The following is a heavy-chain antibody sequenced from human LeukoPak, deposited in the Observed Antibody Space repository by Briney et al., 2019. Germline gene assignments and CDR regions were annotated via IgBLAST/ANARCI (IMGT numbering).Heavy chain of an antibody. CDR1: GGPISRSGYS. CDR3: ARVAERTWLPYDAAFDI. Sequence: PSETLSLTCTVSGGPISRSGYSWGWIRQPPGKGLEWIGSIYYSGSTYYSPSLKSRVTISVDTSKNQFSLKLRSVTAADTAVYYCARVAERTWLPYDAAFDIWGLGTMVTVSS. D-gene: IGHD3-9*01. V-gene: IGHV4-39*07. J-gene: IGHJ3*02. CDR2: IYYSGST.